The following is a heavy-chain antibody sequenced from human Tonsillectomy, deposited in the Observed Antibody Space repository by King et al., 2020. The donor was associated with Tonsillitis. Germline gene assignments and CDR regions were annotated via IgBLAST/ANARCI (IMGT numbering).Heavy chain of an antibody. Sequence: VQLVESGGGVLQPGRSLRLSCAASGFTFSSSGMHWVRQAPGKGLEWVAVIWHDGSNIYYADSVKGRFTISRDNSKNTVHLQMDSLRAEDTAEYYCATGPVAGFLDYCGQGTLVTVSS. CDR1: GFTFSSSG. J-gene: IGHJ4*02. CDR3: ATGPVAGFLDY. V-gene: IGHV3-33*01. CDR2: IWHDGSNI. D-gene: IGHD6-19*01.